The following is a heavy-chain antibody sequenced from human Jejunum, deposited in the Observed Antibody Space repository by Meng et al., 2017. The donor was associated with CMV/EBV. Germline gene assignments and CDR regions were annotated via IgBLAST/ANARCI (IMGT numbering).Heavy chain of an antibody. CDR3: EGGDGY. J-gene: IGHJ4*02. V-gene: IGHV3-7*04. CDR1: GFTFRSSW. Sequence: SLKFSCAASGFTFRSSWMGWVRQAPGKGLEWVANINDDGTWSQYVDSVKGRFIISRDNAQNSLYLQMNSLRVDDTAMYFCEGGDGYWGRGTLVTVSS. CDR2: INDDGTWS.